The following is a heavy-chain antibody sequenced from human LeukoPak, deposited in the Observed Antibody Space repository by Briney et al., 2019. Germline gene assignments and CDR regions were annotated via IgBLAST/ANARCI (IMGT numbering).Heavy chain of an antibody. D-gene: IGHD6-13*01. CDR1: GGSISSYY. J-gene: IGHJ6*02. CDR3: ARVGEGSSWYYYYYGMDV. CDR2: IYYSGST. Sequence: SETLSLTRTVSGGSISSYYWSWIRQPPGKGLEWIGYIYYSGSTNYNPSLKSRVTISVDTSKNQFSLKLSSVTAADTAVYYCARVGEGSSWYYYYYGMDVWGQGTTVTVSS. V-gene: IGHV4-59*08.